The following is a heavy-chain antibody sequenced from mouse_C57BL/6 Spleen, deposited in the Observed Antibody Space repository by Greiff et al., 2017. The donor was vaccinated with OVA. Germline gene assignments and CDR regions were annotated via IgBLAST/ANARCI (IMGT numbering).Heavy chain of an antibody. CDR3: TRRGITRGYYYAMDY. D-gene: IGHD2-4*01. J-gene: IGHJ4*01. Sequence: VQVVESGAELVRPGASVTLSCKASGYTFTDYEMHWVKQTPVHGLEWIGAIDPETGGTAYNQKFKGKAILTADKSSSTAYMELRSLTSEDSAVYYCTRRGITRGYYYAMDYWGQGTSVTVSS. V-gene: IGHV1-15*01. CDR1: GYTFTDYE. CDR2: IDPETGGT.